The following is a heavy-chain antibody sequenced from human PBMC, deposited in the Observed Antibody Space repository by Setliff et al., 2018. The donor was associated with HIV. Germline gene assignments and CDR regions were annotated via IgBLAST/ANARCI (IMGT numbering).Heavy chain of an antibody. D-gene: IGHD5-12*01. CDR2: IIPIFGTA. CDR1: GGTFSSYA. CDR3: ARQNYDGNSWDI. V-gene: IGHV1-69*05. Sequence: RASVKVSCKASGGTFSSYAISWVRQAPGQGLEWMGGIIPIFGTANYARKFEGRVTITTDESTSTAYVELSSLRSEDAAVYYCARQNYDGNSWDIWGQGTMVTVSS. J-gene: IGHJ3*02.